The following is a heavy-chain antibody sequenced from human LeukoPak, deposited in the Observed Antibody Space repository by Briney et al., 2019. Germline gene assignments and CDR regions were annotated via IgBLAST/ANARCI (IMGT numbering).Heavy chain of an antibody. Sequence: GGSLRLSCAASGFTFSSYAMSWVRRAPGKGLEWVSAISGSGGSTYYADSVKGRFTISRDNSKNTLYLQMNSLRAEDTAVYYCAKDSSSSWYAGPDNWFDPWGQGTLVTVSS. CDR1: GFTFSSYA. CDR2: ISGSGGST. V-gene: IGHV3-23*01. CDR3: AKDSSSSWYAGPDNWFDP. D-gene: IGHD6-13*01. J-gene: IGHJ5*02.